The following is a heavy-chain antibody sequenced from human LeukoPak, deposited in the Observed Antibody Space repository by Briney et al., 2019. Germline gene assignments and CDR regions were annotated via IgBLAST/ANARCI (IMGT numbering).Heavy chain of an antibody. Sequence: SETLSLICAVYGGSFSGYYWSWIRQPPGKGLEWIGEINHSGSTNYNPSLKSRVTISVDTSKNQFSLKLSSVTAADTAVYYCARTRKTYYYDSSGYYSEYYFDYWGQGTLVTVSS. J-gene: IGHJ4*02. D-gene: IGHD3-22*01. CDR1: GGSFSGYY. CDR3: ARTRKTYYYDSSGYYSEYYFDY. CDR2: INHSGST. V-gene: IGHV4-34*01.